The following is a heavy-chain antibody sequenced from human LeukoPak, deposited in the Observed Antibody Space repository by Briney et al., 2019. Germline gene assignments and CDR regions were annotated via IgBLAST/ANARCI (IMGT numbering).Heavy chain of an antibody. CDR1: GGTFSSYA. V-gene: IGHV1-69*05. D-gene: IGHD4-17*01. CDR3: ASSARWYGDEIWAFDI. Sequence: GGSVKVSCKAPGGTFSSYAMSWVRQAPGQGVEWMGRIIPIFGTAKYAQKLQGRVTITTEESTSTAYMEMSRLRSEDTAVYYCASSARWYGDEIWAFDIWGQGTMVTVSS. J-gene: IGHJ3*02. CDR2: IIPIFGTA.